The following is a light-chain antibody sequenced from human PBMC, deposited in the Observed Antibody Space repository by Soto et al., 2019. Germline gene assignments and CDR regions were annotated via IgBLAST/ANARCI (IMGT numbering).Light chain of an antibody. CDR2: DAS. J-gene: IGKJ2*01. Sequence: EILLTQSPATLSLSPGERATLSCRASQSVDTFLAWYQQKPGQPPRLLIYDASSRATGIPARFSGSGSGTVFTLTISSLQPEDVAVYYWQERSQWRGFTVGQGTKLEIK. V-gene: IGKV3-11*01. CDR1: QSVDTF. CDR3: QERSQWRGFT.